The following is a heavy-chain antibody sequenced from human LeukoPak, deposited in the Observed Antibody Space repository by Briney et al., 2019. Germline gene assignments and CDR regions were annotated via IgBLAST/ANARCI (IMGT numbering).Heavy chain of an antibody. CDR2: IIPIFGTA. Sequence: SVKVSCKASGGTFSSYAISWVRQAPGQGLKWMGGIIPIFGTANYAQKFQGRVTITADESTSTAYMELRSLRSDDTAVYYCARDPRVGTTLGYYYGMDVWGQGTTVTVSS. J-gene: IGHJ6*02. V-gene: IGHV1-69*13. CDR1: GGTFSSYA. CDR3: ARDPRVGTTLGYYYGMDV. D-gene: IGHD1-14*01.